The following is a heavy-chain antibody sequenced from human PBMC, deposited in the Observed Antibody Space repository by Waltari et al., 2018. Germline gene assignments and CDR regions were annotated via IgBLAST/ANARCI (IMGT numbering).Heavy chain of an antibody. CDR1: GFTFVTSA. J-gene: IGHJ4*02. V-gene: IGHV3-23*01. CDR3: AKVAGIAAAEFHFDF. D-gene: IGHD6-13*01. CDR2: LSCPALTT. Sequence: EVQLLESGGGLVQPGGSLRHSCAASGFTFVTSAMTWVRQAPGKVLECVSILSCPALTTFDADSVKGRFSISRDNSKKTLYLQINGLTADDTAVYYCAKVAGIAAAEFHFDFWGRGTLVTVSS.